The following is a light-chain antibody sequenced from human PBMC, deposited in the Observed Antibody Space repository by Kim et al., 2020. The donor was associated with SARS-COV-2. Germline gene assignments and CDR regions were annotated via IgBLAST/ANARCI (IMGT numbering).Light chain of an antibody. CDR2: SAS. Sequence: ASVGDRVTITCRASPGIRNYLAWYQQKSGTAPKLLIYSASVLQSGVPSRFSGSTSGTDFTLTISGLQPEDVATYYCQQYNSGRLTFGGGTKVDIK. CDR1: PGIRNY. V-gene: IGKV1-27*01. J-gene: IGKJ4*01. CDR3: QQYNSGRLT.